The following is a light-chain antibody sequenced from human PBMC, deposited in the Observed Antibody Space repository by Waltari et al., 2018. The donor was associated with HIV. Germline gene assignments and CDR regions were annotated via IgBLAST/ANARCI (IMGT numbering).Light chain of an antibody. CDR1: SSALPSYNF. Sequence: QSALPHPASLPGSPGQTITISFTRTSSALPSYNFFSWYQHNPTNSPHLIIYEVNKRPSGFTDRVSGSKSGNTASLTISGLQAEDEADYYCSSYAGFSTLMFGGGTRLTVL. J-gene: IGLJ3*02. CDR2: EVN. V-gene: IGLV2-23*02. CDR3: SSYAGFSTLM.